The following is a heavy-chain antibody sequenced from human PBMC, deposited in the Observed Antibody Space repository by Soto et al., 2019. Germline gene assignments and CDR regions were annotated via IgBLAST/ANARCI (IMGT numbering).Heavy chain of an antibody. J-gene: IGHJ4*02. CDR1: GFSLSSTRMA. V-gene: IGHV2-5*02. CDR3: AHIVVAGLGYYFDY. D-gene: IGHD6-19*01. CDR2: IYWDDDK. Sequence: QITLKESGPTLVKPTQTLTLTCTFSGFSLSSTRMAVGWIRQPPGKALEWLALIYWDDDKRYSPFLKSRLTTTKDPSQNQVVLTMSNMDPVDTARYYCAHIVVAGLGYYFDYWGQGTLVTVSS.